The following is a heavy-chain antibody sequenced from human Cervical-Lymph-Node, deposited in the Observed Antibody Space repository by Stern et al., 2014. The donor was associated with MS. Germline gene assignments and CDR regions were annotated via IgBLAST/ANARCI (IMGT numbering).Heavy chain of an antibody. J-gene: IGHJ4*02. CDR1: GGTFSSYA. Sequence: DQLVESGAEVMKPGSSVKVSCKASGGTFSSYAISGGRQAPGQGHAWVGGIIPIFGTANYAQKFQGRVTITADESTSTAYMELSSLRSEDTAVYYCASSNGYRDYWGQGTLVTVSS. D-gene: IGHD2-8*01. CDR3: ASSNGYRDY. CDR2: IIPIFGTA. V-gene: IGHV1-69*01.